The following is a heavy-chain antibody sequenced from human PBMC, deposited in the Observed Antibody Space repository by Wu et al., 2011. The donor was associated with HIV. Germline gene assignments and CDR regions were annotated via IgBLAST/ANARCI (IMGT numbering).Heavy chain of an antibody. Sequence: QVQLVQSGAEVKKPGASVKVSCKASGYTFTSYYMHWVRQAPGQGLEWMGIISPSGGSTSYAQKFQGRVTMTRDTSTSTVYMELSSLRSEDTAVYYCAREWQGPSGSYYSAFDIWGQGDNGHRLF. D-gene: IGHD1-26*01. J-gene: IGHJ3*02. V-gene: IGHV1-46*01. CDR2: ISPSGGST. CDR3: AREWQGPSGSYYSAFDI. CDR1: GYTFTSYY.